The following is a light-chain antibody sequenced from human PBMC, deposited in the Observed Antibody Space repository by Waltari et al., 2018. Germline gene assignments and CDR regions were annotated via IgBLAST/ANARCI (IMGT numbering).Light chain of an antibody. CDR3: QQYYSTLPYT. Sequence: DIVMTQSPDSLAVSLGERATINCKSSQSVLYSSNNKNYLAWYQQKPGPPPKLLIYWASTRESGVPDRCSGSGSWTDFTLTISSLQAEDVAVYYCQQYYSTLPYTFGQGTKLEIK. CDR1: QSVLYSSNNKNY. CDR2: WAS. V-gene: IGKV4-1*01. J-gene: IGKJ2*01.